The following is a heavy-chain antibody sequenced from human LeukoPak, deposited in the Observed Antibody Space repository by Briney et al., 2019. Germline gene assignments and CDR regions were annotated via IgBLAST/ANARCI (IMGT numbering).Heavy chain of an antibody. D-gene: IGHD6-19*01. Sequence: GGSLRLSCAASGFTFSSYGMHWVRQAPGKGLEWVAVISYDGSNKYYADSVQGRFTISRDNSKNTLYLQMNSLRAEDTAVYYCAKDLGGGSGCYDLWGRGTLVTVSS. CDR2: ISYDGSNK. V-gene: IGHV3-30*18. CDR3: AKDLGGGSGCYDL. J-gene: IGHJ2*01. CDR1: GFTFSSYG.